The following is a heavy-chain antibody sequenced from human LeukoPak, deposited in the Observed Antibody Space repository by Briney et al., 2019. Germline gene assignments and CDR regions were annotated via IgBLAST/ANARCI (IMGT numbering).Heavy chain of an antibody. V-gene: IGHV3-23*01. Sequence: GGSLRLSCTVSGFTVSSNSMSWVRQAPGKGLEWVSAISGSGGSTYYADSVKGRFTISRDNSKNTLYLQMNSLRAEDTAVYYCAKVPYDSSGYYYFDYWGQGTLVTVSS. CDR1: GFTVSSNS. J-gene: IGHJ4*02. D-gene: IGHD3-22*01. CDR3: AKVPYDSSGYYYFDY. CDR2: ISGSGGST.